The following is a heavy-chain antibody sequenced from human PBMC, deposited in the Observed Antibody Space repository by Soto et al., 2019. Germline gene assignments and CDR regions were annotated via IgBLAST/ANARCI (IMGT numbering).Heavy chain of an antibody. V-gene: IGHV1-18*01. J-gene: IGHJ6*03. D-gene: IGHD5-12*01. Sequence: ASVKVSCKASGYTFTSYGISWVRRAPGQGLEWMGWISAYNGNTNYAQKLQGRVTMTTDTSTSTAYMELRSLRSGDTAVYYCARDHEWGYDYYYYYYMDVWGKGTTVTVSS. CDR2: ISAYNGNT. CDR1: GYTFTSYG. CDR3: ARDHEWGYDYYYYYYMDV.